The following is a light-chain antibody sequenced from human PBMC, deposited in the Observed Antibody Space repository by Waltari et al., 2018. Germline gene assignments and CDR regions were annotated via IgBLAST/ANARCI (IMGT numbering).Light chain of an antibody. CDR3: QQYDNYWT. CDR1: QSITNW. V-gene: IGKV1-5*03. Sequence: DIQMTQSPSTLSASVGASVTITCRASQSITNWLAWYQQKPGKAPKLLIYKASNLESGVPSRFSGSGSGTEFTLTISSLQPDDFATYYCQQYDNYWTFGQGTKVEIK. CDR2: KAS. J-gene: IGKJ1*01.